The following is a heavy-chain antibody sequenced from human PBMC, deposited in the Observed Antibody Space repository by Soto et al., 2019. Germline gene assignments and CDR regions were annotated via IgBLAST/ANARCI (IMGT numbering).Heavy chain of an antibody. CDR1: GGSISSGGYY. V-gene: IGHV4-31*03. CDR3: AGGGYQLLEEPIYGMDV. J-gene: IGHJ6*02. D-gene: IGHD2-2*01. CDR2: IYYSGST. Sequence: SETLSLTCTVSGGSISSGGYYWSWIRQHPGKGLEWIGYIYYSGSTYYNPSLKSRVTISVDTSKNQFSLKLSSVTAADTAVYYWAGGGYQLLEEPIYGMDVWGQGTTVTVSS.